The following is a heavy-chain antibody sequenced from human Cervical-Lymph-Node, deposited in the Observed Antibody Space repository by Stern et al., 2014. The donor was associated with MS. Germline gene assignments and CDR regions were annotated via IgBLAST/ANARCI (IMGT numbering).Heavy chain of an antibody. CDR1: GGSISSGGYY. CDR3: ARSSGVVVAASLWYFDL. V-gene: IGHV4-31*01. J-gene: IGHJ2*01. CDR2: IYYSGST. D-gene: IGHD2-15*01. Sequence: QLQLQESGPGLVKPSQTLSLTCTVSGGSISSGGYYWSWIRQHPGKGLEWIGYIYYSGSTYYNPSLKSLVTISVDTSKNQFSLKLSSVTAADTGVYYCARSSGVVVAASLWYFDLWGRGTLVTVSS.